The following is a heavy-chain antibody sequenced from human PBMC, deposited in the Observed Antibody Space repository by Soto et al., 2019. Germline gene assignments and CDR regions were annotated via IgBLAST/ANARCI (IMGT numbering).Heavy chain of an antibody. Sequence: GGSLRLSCAASGFTFSSYGMHWVRQAPGKGLEWVAVISYDGSNKYYADSVKGRFTISRDNSKNTLYLQMNSLRAEDTAVYYCAKDLRDYDFWSGYYGDYYYGMDVWGQGTTVTVSS. CDR2: ISYDGSNK. V-gene: IGHV3-30*18. J-gene: IGHJ6*02. CDR3: AKDLRDYDFWSGYYGDYYYGMDV. D-gene: IGHD3-3*01. CDR1: GFTFSSYG.